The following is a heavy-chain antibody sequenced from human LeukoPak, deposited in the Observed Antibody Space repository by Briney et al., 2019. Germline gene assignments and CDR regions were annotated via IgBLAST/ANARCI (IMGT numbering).Heavy chain of an antibody. Sequence: GGSLRLSCAASGFTFSSYWMNWVRQAPGKGLEWVANIKQDRSEKYYVDSVKGRFTISRDNAKNSLYLQMSSLRAEDTAVYYCASSGWNYDYFDYWGQGTLVTVSS. D-gene: IGHD1-7*01. J-gene: IGHJ4*02. CDR1: GFTFSSYW. CDR3: ASSGWNYDYFDY. CDR2: IKQDRSEK. V-gene: IGHV3-7*01.